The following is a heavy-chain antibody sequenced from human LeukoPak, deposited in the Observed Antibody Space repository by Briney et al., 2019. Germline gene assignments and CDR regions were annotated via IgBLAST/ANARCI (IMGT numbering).Heavy chain of an antibody. CDR2: IYYSGST. V-gene: IGHV4-59*08. D-gene: IGHD6-13*01. J-gene: IGHJ4*02. CDR3: ARIQDIAAAASGSPLFDY. CDR1: GGSISSDF. Sequence: SETLSLTCTVSGGSISSDFWSWIRQSPGKGLVWIGYIYYSGSTYYNPFLESRVTISVDTSKNQFSLKLSSVTAADTAIYYCARIQDIAAAASGSPLFDYWGQGTLVTVSS.